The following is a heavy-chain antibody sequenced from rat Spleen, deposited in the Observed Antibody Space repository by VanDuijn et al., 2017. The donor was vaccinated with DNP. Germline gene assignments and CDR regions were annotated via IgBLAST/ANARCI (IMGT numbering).Heavy chain of an antibody. CDR3: ATFMYTTADY. Sequence: EVRLVESGGDLVQPGRSLKLSCAASGFTFSDSYMAWVRQAPTKGLEWVACMSPTTRSSYYRDSVRGRFTVSRDDSTSTLYLQMDSLRSEDTATYYCATFMYTTADYWGQGVMVTVSS. J-gene: IGHJ2*01. V-gene: IGHV5-27*01. CDR2: MSPTTRSS. D-gene: IGHD1-6*01. CDR1: GFTFSDSY.